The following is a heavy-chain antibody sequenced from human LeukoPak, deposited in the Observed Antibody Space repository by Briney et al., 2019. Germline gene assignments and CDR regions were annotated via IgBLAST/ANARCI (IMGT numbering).Heavy chain of an antibody. J-gene: IGHJ6*03. D-gene: IGHD1-26*01. V-gene: IGHV3-7*01. CDR3: ARPVGAFRYYYMDV. CDR1: GFIVSGTY. CDR2: IKQDGSEK. Sequence: PGGSLRLSCAASGFIVSGTYMTWVRQAPGKGLEWVASIKQDGSEKYYVDSVRGRFTISRDNARNSLFLRMNSLRVEDTAVYYCARPVGAFRYYYMDVWGKGTTVTVAS.